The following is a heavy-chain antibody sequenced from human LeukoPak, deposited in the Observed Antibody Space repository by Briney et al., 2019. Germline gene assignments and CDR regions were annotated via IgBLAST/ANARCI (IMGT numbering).Heavy chain of an antibody. CDR1: GGSIGSYY. CDR2: INYSGRT. J-gene: IGHJ6*02. V-gene: IGHV4-59*08. CDR3: ARQSGLRYYGMDV. Sequence: SETLSLTCTVSGGSIGSYYWSWIRQPPGKGLEWIGYINYSGRTNYNPSLKSRVSISVDTSKNQFSLKLSSVTAADTAVYYCARQSGLRYYGMDVWGQGTTVTVSS.